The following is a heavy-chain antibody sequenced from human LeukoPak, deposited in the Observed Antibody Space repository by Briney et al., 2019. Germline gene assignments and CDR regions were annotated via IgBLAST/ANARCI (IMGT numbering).Heavy chain of an antibody. D-gene: IGHD1-26*01. J-gene: IGHJ5*02. CDR3: ARQVGASWFDP. CDR1: GFTFSSFA. CDR2: ISGSGSPT. V-gene: IGHV3-23*01. Sequence: PGGSLRLSCAASGFTFSSFAMSWVRRAPVKGLELVSTISGSGSPTYFADSVKGRFIISRDNSKNTLYLQMNSLRAEDTAVYYCARQVGASWFDPWGQGTLLTVSS.